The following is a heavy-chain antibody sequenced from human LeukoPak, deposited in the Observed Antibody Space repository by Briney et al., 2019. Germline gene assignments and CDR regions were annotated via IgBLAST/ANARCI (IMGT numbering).Heavy chain of an antibody. CDR3: ARQDRNSGRYYDFDY. CDR1: GGSISSYY. J-gene: IGHJ4*02. Sequence: SETLSLTCTVSGGSISSYYWSWIRQPPGKGLEWIGHIYYSGSTNYNPSLRSRVTISVDTSKNQFSLKLTSVTAADTAVYYCARQDRNSGRYYDFDYWGQGTLVTVSS. V-gene: IGHV4-59*08. CDR2: IYYSGST. D-gene: IGHD1-26*01.